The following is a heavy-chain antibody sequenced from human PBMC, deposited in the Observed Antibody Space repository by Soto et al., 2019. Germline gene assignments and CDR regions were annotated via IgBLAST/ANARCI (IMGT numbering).Heavy chain of an antibody. Sequence: PSETLSLTCSVSGGSMRSYYWNWLRQPAGKGLEWIGRIYSRGDTNYNPSVKSRVTMSADTSKNEFSLRLNSVTAADTAVYYCAGIGEDVYYGMDVWGQGTTVTVPS. J-gene: IGHJ6*02. V-gene: IGHV4-4*07. D-gene: IGHD2-21*01. CDR3: AGIGEDVYYGMDV. CDR2: IYSRGDT. CDR1: GGSMRSYY.